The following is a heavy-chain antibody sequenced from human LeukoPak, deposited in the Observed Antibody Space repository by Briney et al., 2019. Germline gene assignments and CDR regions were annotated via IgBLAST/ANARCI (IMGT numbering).Heavy chain of an antibody. Sequence: GASVKLSRNASDYTFTCYGISWVRQAPGQGLEWVGWISAYNDDRNYAQKLQGRVTINTDTSTSTAYMEVRTQRSDDTAVYFCARSSSVTIPGYYFDYWGQRTLVTVSS. V-gene: IGHV1-18*01. D-gene: IGHD2-21*01. CDR1: DYTFTCYG. CDR3: ARSSSVTIPGYYFDY. CDR2: ISAYNDDR. J-gene: IGHJ4*02.